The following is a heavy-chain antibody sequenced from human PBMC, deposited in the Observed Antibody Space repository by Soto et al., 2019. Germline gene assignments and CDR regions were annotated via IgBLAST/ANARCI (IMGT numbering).Heavy chain of an antibody. Sequence: SETLSLTCTVSGGSISSSSYYWGWIPQAPGKELEWIGGIYYSGSTYYTPSLKSRGTISVYTSKNLFTLKLSSVPAADTAVYSRAGDFRGYSYEPYYFDYWGQGTLVTVSS. CDR1: GGSISSSSYY. D-gene: IGHD5-18*01. V-gene: IGHV4-39*01. CDR2: IYYSGST. CDR3: AGDFRGYSYEPYYFDY. J-gene: IGHJ4*02.